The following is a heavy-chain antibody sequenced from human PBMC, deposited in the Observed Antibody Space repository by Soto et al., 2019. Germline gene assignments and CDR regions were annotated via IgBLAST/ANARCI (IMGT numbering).Heavy chain of an antibody. CDR1: GFTFSAHY. J-gene: IGHJ4*02. Sequence: EVQLVESGGGLVQPGGSLRLSCAASGFTFSAHYMDWVRQAPGKGLEWVGRIKNKANSYTTEYAASVEGRFTISREDSQNSLYMQMKRLKTEDTAVYYCARVSFVGPSGGRYFDYWGQGSQVAVSS. V-gene: IGHV3-72*01. CDR3: ARVSFVGPSGGRYFDY. D-gene: IGHD1-26*01. CDR2: IKNKANSYTT.